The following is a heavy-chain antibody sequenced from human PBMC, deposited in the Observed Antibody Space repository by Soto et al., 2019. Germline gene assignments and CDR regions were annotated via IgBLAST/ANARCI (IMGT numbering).Heavy chain of an antibody. Sequence: EVQLVESGGGLAQPGGSLRLSCAASGFTFSSYEMNWVRQVAGKGLELVSYISSSGSTIHYADSVEGRFTIYRDNAKSSVYLEMNSLRPEDTAVYYCARLSGTYGRRHYFDFWGQGTLVTVSS. CDR2: ISSSGSTI. V-gene: IGHV3-48*03. CDR3: ARLSGTYGRRHYFDF. J-gene: IGHJ4*02. CDR1: GFTFSSYE. D-gene: IGHD3-16*01.